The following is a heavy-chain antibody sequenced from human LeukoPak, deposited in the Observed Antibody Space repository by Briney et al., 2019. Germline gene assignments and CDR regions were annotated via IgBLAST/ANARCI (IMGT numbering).Heavy chain of an antibody. CDR2: IYYTGST. J-gene: IGHJ3*02. CDR3: ARRDSSGWYGVDDAFDI. D-gene: IGHD6-19*01. CDR1: GGSISTYY. Sequence: SETLSLTCTVSGGSISTYYWSWIRQPPGQGLEWIGYIYYTGSTKYNPSLKSRVTISLDTSRNQFSLKLSSVTAADTAVYYCARRDSSGWYGVDDAFDIWGQGTMVTVSS. V-gene: IGHV4-59*08.